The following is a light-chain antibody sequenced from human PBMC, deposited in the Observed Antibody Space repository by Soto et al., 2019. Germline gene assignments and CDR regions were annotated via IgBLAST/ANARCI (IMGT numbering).Light chain of an antibody. CDR2: DAT. V-gene: IGLV2-14*01. J-gene: IGLJ2*01. Sequence: QSVLTQPASVSGSPGQSITISCTGTSSDVGAYNSVSWYQQHPDKAPKVMIYDATDRPSGVSNRFSGSKSGNTAYLTISGLQADDEADYYCSSYTSTNTVLFGGGTKLTVL. CDR3: SSYTSTNTVL. CDR1: SSDVGAYNS.